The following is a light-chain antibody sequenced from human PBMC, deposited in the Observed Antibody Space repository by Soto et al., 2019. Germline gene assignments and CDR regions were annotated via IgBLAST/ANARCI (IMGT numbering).Light chain of an antibody. CDR3: QVRDVWPS. Sequence: SVLTQSAATLSLYTGERAALSCRASQSVITSLAWYQHKPGQAPRLFIYDASKRAPGIPARFSGSGSGTDFTLTISSLEPEDFAVYYCQVRDVWPSFGQGIKVDIK. V-gene: IGKV3-11*01. CDR2: DAS. J-gene: IGKJ1*01. CDR1: QSVITS.